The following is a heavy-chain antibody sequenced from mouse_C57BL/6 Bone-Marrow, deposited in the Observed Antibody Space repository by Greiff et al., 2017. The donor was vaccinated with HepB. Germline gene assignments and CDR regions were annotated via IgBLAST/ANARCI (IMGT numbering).Heavy chain of an antibody. D-gene: IGHD1-1*01. J-gene: IGHJ1*03. CDR1: GYSITSDY. Sequence: EVQLQESGPGLAKPSQTLSLTCSVTGYSITSDYWNWIRKFPGNKLEYMGYISYSGSTYYNPSLKSRISITRDTSKNQYYLQLNSVTTEDTATYYCARVGPDYGSSYARWYFDVWGTGTTVTVSS. CDR2: ISYSGST. V-gene: IGHV3-8*01. CDR3: ARVGPDYGSSYARWYFDV.